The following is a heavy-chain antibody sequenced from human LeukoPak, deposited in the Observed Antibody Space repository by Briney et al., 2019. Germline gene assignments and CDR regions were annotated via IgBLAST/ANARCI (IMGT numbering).Heavy chain of an antibody. V-gene: IGHV3-23*01. CDR2: ISGSGGST. Sequence: GGSLRLSCAASGFTFSSYAMSWVRQAPGKGLEWVSAISGSGGSTYYADSVKGRFTISRDNSKNTLYLQMNSLRAEDTAVYYCAKDWAGSGSYPYFDYWGQGTLVTVSS. J-gene: IGHJ4*02. CDR1: GFTFSSYA. D-gene: IGHD1-26*01. CDR3: AKDWAGSGSYPYFDY.